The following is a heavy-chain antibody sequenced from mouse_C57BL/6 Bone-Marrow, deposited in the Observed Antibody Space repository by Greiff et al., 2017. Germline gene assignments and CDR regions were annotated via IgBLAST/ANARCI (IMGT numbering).Heavy chain of an antibody. CDR3: ARGEWTV. V-gene: IGHV1-42*01. Sequence: VQLPQSGPELVKPGASVKISCKASGYSFTGYYMNWVKQSPEKSLEWIGEINPSTGGTTYNQKFKAKATLTVDKSSSTAYMQLKSLTSEDSAVYYCARGEWTVLGTGTTVTVSS. CDR1: GYSFTGYY. J-gene: IGHJ1*03. CDR2: INPSTGGT.